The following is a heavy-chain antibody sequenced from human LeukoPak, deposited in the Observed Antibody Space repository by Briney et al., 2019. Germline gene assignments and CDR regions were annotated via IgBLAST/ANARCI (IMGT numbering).Heavy chain of an antibody. CDR2: IYPGDSDT. Sequence: GESLKISCKGSGYSFTSYWIGWVRQMPGKGLEWMGIIYPGDSDTRYSPSFQGQVTISADKSISTANLQWSSLKASDTAMYYCARPGYSGYDPGRLDYWGQGTLVTLSS. J-gene: IGHJ4*02. CDR3: ARPGYSGYDPGRLDY. D-gene: IGHD5-12*01. CDR1: GYSFTSYW. V-gene: IGHV5-51*01.